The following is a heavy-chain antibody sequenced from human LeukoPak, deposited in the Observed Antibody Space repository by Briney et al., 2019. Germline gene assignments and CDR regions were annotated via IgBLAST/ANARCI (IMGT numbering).Heavy chain of an antibody. Sequence: SETLSLTCTVSGGSISSYYWSWIRQPPGKGLEWIGEINHSGSTNYNLSLKSRVTISVDTSKNQFSLKLSSVTAADTAVYYCARGWGTKGNYWGQGTLVTVSS. V-gene: IGHV4-34*01. CDR1: GGSISSYY. J-gene: IGHJ4*02. CDR2: INHSGST. D-gene: IGHD3-16*01. CDR3: ARGWGTKGNY.